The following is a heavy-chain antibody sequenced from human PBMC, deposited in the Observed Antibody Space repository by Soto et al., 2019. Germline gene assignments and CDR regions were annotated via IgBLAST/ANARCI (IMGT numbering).Heavy chain of an antibody. V-gene: IGHV4-31*03. CDR3: ARRTGGSGTQYHFDY. CDR2: INYSGST. J-gene: IGHJ4*02. D-gene: IGHD3-10*01. Sequence: QVQLQESGPGLVKPSQSLSLSCIVSGGSISSGTYYWSWIRQHPGQGLEWIGYINYSGSTYYNPSLKSRITISVHTSKNLFSLKLSSVTAADTAVYYCARRTGGSGTQYHFDYWGQGTLVTVSS. CDR1: GGSISSGTYY.